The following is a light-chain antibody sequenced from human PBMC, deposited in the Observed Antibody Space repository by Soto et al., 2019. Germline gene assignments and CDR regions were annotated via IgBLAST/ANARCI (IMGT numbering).Light chain of an antibody. CDR3: SSYTSSSTLV. CDR2: DVS. Sequence: QSVLTQPASVSGSPGQSITISCTGTSSDVGGYNYVSWYQQHPGKAPKLMIYDVSNRPSGVSNRFSGSKSCDTASLTISRLQAEDEADYYCSSYTSSSTLVFGTGTKVTVL. V-gene: IGLV2-14*01. J-gene: IGLJ1*01. CDR1: SSDVGGYNY.